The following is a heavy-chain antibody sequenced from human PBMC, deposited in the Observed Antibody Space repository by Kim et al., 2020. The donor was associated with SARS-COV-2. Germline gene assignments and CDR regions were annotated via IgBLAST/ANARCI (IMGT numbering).Heavy chain of an antibody. V-gene: IGHV4-4*02. CDR3: ARAVTMMVVVKQIYYFA. Sequence: SETLSLTCTVSGDSVSSSSWWCWVRQPPGKGLVWFGEIYHSGTTNYNQSLKSRVTISVDKSNNQLSLKLPSVTAADTAVYFCARAVTMMVVVKQIYYFA. J-gene: IGHJ4*01. D-gene: IGHD3-22*01. CDR2: IYHSGTT. CDR1: GDSVSSSSW.